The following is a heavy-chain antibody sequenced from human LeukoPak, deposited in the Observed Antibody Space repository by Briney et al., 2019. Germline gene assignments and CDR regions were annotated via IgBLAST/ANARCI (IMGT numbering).Heavy chain of an antibody. Sequence: GATVKVSCKVSGYTLTELSMHWVRQAPGKGLEWMGGFDPEDGETIYAQKSQGRVTMTEDTSTDTAYMELSSLRSEDTAVYYCATPYSYGLRVFDYWGQGTLVTVSS. CDR3: ATPYSYGLRVFDY. D-gene: IGHD5-18*01. J-gene: IGHJ4*02. V-gene: IGHV1-24*01. CDR1: GYTLTELS. CDR2: FDPEDGET.